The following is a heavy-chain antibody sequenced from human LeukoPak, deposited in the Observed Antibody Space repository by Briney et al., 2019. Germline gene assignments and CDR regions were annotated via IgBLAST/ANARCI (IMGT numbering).Heavy chain of an antibody. J-gene: IGHJ5*02. CDR3: ATGSIAVAGTAA. CDR2: INPSGGST. V-gene: IGHV1-46*01. CDR1: GYTFTSYY. D-gene: IGHD6-19*01. Sequence: GTSVKVSCKASGYTFTSYYMHWVRQAPGQGLEWMGIINPSGGSTSYAQKFQGRVTMTRDTSTSTVYMELSSLRSEDTAVYYCATGSIAVAGTAAWGQGTLVTVSS.